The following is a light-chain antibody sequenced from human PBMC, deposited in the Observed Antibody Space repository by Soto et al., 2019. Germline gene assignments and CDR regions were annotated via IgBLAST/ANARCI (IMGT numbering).Light chain of an antibody. CDR2: HAS. Sequence: DIQMTQSPSTLPASVGDRVNITCRASQSIDRWLAWYQQKPGKAPKMLISHASSLETVVPSRLSGSGSGTEFTLTISSLQPDDFATYYCQHYNRYGTFGQGTKVDLK. V-gene: IGKV1-5*01. CDR1: QSIDRW. J-gene: IGKJ1*01. CDR3: QHYNRYGT.